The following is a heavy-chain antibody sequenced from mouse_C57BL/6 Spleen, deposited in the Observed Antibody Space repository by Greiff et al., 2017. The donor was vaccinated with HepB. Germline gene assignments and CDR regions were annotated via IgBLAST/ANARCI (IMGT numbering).Heavy chain of an antibody. CDR1: GFTFSSYA. Sequence: EVKLQESGEGLVKPGGSLKLSCAASGFTFSSYAMSWVRQTPEKRLEWVAYISSGGDYIYYADTVKGRFTISRDNARNTLYLQMSSLKSEDTAMYYCTSTYYDYGPFAYWGQGTLVTVSA. CDR2: ISSGGDYI. V-gene: IGHV5-9-1*02. D-gene: IGHD2-4*01. CDR3: TSTYYDYGPFAY. J-gene: IGHJ3*01.